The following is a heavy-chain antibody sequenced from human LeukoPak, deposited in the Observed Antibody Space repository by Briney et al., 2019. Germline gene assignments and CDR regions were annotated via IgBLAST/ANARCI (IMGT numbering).Heavy chain of an antibody. V-gene: IGHV3-48*01. J-gene: IGHJ6*03. CDR1: GFTFTTYS. CDR2: ISSGSSAI. CDR3: AKVFYGDYVAGPILSYYYYMDV. D-gene: IGHD4-17*01. Sequence: EPGGSLRLSCEASGFTFTTYSMTWVRQAPGKGLEWVSIISSGSSAIFSADSVKGRFTISRDNSKNTLYLQMNSLRAEDTAVYYCAKVFYGDYVAGPILSYYYYMDVWGKGTTVTVSS.